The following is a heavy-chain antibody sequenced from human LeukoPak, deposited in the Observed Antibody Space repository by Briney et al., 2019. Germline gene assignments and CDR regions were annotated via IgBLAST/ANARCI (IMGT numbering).Heavy chain of an antibody. V-gene: IGHV3-23*01. CDR1: GFTFSSYA. J-gene: IGHJ5*02. D-gene: IGHD4-17*01. CDR2: ISGSGGST. Sequence: PGGSLRLSCAASGFTFSSYAMSWVRQAPGKGLEWVSAISGSGGSTYCADSVKGRFTISRDNSKNTLYLQMNSLRAEDTAVYYCAKREYGDYNNWFDPWGQGTLVTVSS. CDR3: AKREYGDYNNWFDP.